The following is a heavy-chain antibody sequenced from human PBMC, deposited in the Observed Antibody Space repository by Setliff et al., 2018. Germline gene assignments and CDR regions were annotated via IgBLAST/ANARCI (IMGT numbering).Heavy chain of an antibody. CDR1: GFIFKNYS. CDR3: ARAFTIFGVVTPIYFYYMDV. CDR2: ISGSSTEI. D-gene: IGHD3-3*01. J-gene: IGHJ6*03. V-gene: IGHV3-21*01. Sequence: PGGSLRLSCAASGFIFKNYSMTWVRQAPGKGLEWVASISGSSTEIYYADSVKGRFSISRDNAKNSLYLQINSLRAEDTALFYCARAFTIFGVVTPIYFYYMDVWGKGTTVTVSS.